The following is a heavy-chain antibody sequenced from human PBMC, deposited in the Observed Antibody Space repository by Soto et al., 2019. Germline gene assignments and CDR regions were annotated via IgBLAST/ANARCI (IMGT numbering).Heavy chain of an antibody. Sequence: PSETLSLTCTVSGGSISSGGYYWSWIRQHPGKGLEWIGYIYYSGSTYYNPSLKSRVTISVDTSKNQFSLKLSSVTAADTAVYYRARNYYDSRDSEFDYWGQGTLVTVSS. D-gene: IGHD3-22*01. CDR1: GGSISSGGYY. J-gene: IGHJ4*02. CDR3: ARNYYDSRDSEFDY. V-gene: IGHV4-31*03. CDR2: IYYSGST.